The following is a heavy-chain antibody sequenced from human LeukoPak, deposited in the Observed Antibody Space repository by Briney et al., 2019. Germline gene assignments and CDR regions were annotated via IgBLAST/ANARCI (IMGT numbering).Heavy chain of an antibody. CDR1: GFTFSSFA. Sequence: GGSLRLSCAASGFTFSSFAMSWVRQTPGKGLEWVAALSGSDPGTYYPASVKGRFTISRDNSKNTLYLQMNSLRAEDTAVYYCAKDQIVGIAAASSQIGAYNWFDPWGQGTLVTVSS. J-gene: IGHJ5*02. CDR2: LSGSDPGT. D-gene: IGHD6-13*01. CDR3: AKDQIVGIAAASSQIGAYNWFDP. V-gene: IGHV3-23*01.